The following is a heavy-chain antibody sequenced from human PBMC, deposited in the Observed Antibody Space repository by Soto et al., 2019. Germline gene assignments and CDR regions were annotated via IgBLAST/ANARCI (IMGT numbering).Heavy chain of an antibody. D-gene: IGHD6-19*01. Sequence: SETLSLTCAVYGGSFSGYYWSWIRQPPGKGLEWIGEINHSGSTNYNPSLKSRVTISVDTSKNQFSLKLSSVTAADTAVYYCARGRWRAVASQAAPYYFDYWGQGTLVTVSS. V-gene: IGHV4-34*01. CDR2: INHSGST. CDR3: ARGRWRAVASQAAPYYFDY. J-gene: IGHJ4*02. CDR1: GGSFSGYY.